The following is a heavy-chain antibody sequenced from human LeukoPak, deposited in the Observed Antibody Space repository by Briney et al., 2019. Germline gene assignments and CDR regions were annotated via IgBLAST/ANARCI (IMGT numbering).Heavy chain of an antibody. D-gene: IGHD1-26*01. J-gene: IGHJ4*02. CDR2: IYYSGST. CDR1: GGSVSSSSYY. Sequence: PSETLSLTCTVSGGSVSSSSYYWGWIRQPPGKGPEWIVSIYYSGSTYYNPSLKSRVTISVDTSKNQFSLKLSSVTAADTAVYYCARVDMVGATTRRNYYFDYWGQGTLVTVSS. V-gene: IGHV4-39*07. CDR3: ARVDMVGATTRRNYYFDY.